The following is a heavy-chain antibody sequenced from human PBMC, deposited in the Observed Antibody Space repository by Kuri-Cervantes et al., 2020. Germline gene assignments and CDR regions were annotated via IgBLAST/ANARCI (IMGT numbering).Heavy chain of an antibody. CDR3: ARDKTYSSGRRSHFDY. CDR1: GDSVSSNSAA. V-gene: IGHV6-1*01. D-gene: IGHD6-19*01. Sequence: LRLSCAISGDSVSSNSAAWNWIRQSPSRGLEWLGRTYYRSKWYNDYAVSVKSRIIINPDTSKNQFSLQLNSVTAADTAVYYCARDKTYSSGRRSHFDYWGQGTLVTVSS. J-gene: IGHJ4*02. CDR2: TYYRSKWYN.